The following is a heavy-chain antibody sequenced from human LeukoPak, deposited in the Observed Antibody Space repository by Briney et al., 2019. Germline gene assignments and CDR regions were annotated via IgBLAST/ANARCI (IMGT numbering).Heavy chain of an antibody. CDR3: AKEARDGYKKDYFDY. D-gene: IGHD5-24*01. CDR2: ISGSGGST. V-gene: IGHV3-23*01. Sequence: PGGSLRLSXAASGFTFSSYAMSWVRQAPGKGLGWVSAISGSGGSTYYADSVKGRFTISRDNSKNTLYLQMNSLRAEDTAVYYCAKEARDGYKKDYFDYWGQGTLVTVSS. J-gene: IGHJ4*02. CDR1: GFTFSSYA.